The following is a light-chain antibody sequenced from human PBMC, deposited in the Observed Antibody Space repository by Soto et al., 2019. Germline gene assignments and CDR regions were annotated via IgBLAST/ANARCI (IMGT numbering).Light chain of an antibody. J-gene: IGKJ1*01. CDR1: QAVNTR. CDR3: HQRQSWPRT. CDR2: LAS. V-gene: IGKV3-11*01. Sequence: IGFTQYPTTLSSFPGDRVTLSRRASQAVNTRLAWYQHKPGQAPRLLIYLASNRAAGVPARFSGSGSGTDFTLTISNVEPEDFAVYYCHQRQSWPRTFGQRTKVDIK.